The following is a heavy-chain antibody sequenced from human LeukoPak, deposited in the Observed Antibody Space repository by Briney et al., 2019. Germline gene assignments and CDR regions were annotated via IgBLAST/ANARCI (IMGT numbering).Heavy chain of an antibody. CDR3: ATYNPFDAFKM. D-gene: IGHD1-14*01. CDR2: IRNKIDGGTT. Sequence: GGSLRLSCAASGFTVGTNYMSWVRQAPGKGLEWVGLIRNKIDGGTTDYAAPVKGRFTISRDDSKNTLYLQMNSLRTEDSAVYYCATYNPFDAFKMWGQGTTVIVSS. V-gene: IGHV3-15*05. J-gene: IGHJ3*02. CDR1: GFTVGTNY.